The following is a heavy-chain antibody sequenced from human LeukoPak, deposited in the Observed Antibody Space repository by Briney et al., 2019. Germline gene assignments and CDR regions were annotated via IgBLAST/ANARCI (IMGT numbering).Heavy chain of an antibody. CDR3: AKANKVLTATHIDS. CDR2: ISGSGDST. D-gene: IGHD1-14*01. CDR1: GFTFSSYG. Sequence: GGSLRLSCAASGFTFSSYGMHWVRQAPGKGLEWVSAISGSGDSTYYADSVKGHFTISRDNSKNTLYLQMNSLRAEDTAIYYCAKANKVLTATHIDSWGQGTLVTVSS. J-gene: IGHJ4*02. V-gene: IGHV3-23*01.